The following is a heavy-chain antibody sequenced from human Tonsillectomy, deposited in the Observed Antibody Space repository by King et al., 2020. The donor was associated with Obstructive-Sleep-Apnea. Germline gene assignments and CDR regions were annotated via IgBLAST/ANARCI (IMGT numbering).Heavy chain of an antibody. CDR1: GFSFDDYA. J-gene: IGHJ5*01. CDR2: ISWNSGTI. Sequence: VQLVESGGGLVQPGRSLRLSCAASGFSFDDYAMHWVRQAPGKGLEWVSGISWNSGTIGYADSVKGRFTISRDNAKNSLYLQMNSLKAEDTALYYCAKDSIEMTTIGYNWFDSWGQGTLVTVSS. CDR3: AKDSIEMTTIGYNWFDS. V-gene: IGHV3-9*01. D-gene: IGHD5-24*01.